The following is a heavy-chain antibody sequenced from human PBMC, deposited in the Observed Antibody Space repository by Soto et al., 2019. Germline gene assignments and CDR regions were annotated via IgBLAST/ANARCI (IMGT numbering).Heavy chain of an antibody. CDR3: TRGGIYGSSSNDAHDI. J-gene: IGHJ3*02. CDR1: GFTFSRLW. Sequence: PKLSCAASGFTFSRLWMHWVRQAPGKGLVGVSRIHSDGSSTSYADSVKGRFTISRDNAKNTVYLQMNSRRAEDTAVYYCTRGGIYGSSSNDAHDIWGLGTMVTVSS. V-gene: IGHV3-74*01. D-gene: IGHD6-6*01. CDR2: IHSDGSST.